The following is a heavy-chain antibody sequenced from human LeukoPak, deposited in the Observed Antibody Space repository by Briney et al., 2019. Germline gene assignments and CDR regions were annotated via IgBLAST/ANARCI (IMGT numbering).Heavy chain of an antibody. D-gene: IGHD3-10*01. CDR2: IYYTGTT. V-gene: IGHV4-31*03. CDR3: ARVLRPMASQYYFDY. J-gene: IGHJ4*02. CDR1: GGSIRSDSYF. Sequence: SETLSLTCTVSGGSIRSDSYFWGWIRQHPGKGLEWIGYIYYTGTTYYNPSLKSRVSISVDTSKNLFSLKLSSVTAADTAVYYCARVLRPMASQYYFDYWGQGTLVTVSS.